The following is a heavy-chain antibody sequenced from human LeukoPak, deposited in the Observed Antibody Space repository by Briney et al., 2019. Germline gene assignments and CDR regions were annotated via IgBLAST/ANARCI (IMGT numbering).Heavy chain of an antibody. D-gene: IGHD2-15*01. CDR2: IYYSGST. Sequence: SEPLSLTCTVSGGSISSSSYYWGWIRQPPGKGLEWIGSIYYSGSTYYNPSLKSRVTISVDTSKNQFSLKLSSVTAADTAVYYCARVSCSGGSCYALYFDYWGQGTLVTVSS. CDR3: ARVSCSGGSCYALYFDY. J-gene: IGHJ4*02. CDR1: GGSISSSSYY. V-gene: IGHV4-39*07.